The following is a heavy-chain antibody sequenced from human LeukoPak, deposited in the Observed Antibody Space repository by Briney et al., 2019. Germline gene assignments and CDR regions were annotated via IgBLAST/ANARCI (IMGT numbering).Heavy chain of an antibody. Sequence: SETLSLTCNVSGASISPYYWTWVRQPAGKGLEWIGHIFISGTTNYNPSLKSRVTVSLDTSKKHFSLELRSVTAADTAVYYCARESPSGRASDIWGQGTLVTVSS. V-gene: IGHV4-4*07. CDR3: ARESPSGRASDI. CDR2: IFISGTT. D-gene: IGHD3-10*01. J-gene: IGHJ3*02. CDR1: GASISPYY.